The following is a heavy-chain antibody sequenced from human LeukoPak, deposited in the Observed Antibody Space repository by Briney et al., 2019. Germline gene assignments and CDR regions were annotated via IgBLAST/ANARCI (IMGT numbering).Heavy chain of an antibody. CDR3: ARSPTKRVPEDY. J-gene: IGHJ4*02. CDR2: IFHSGGT. Sequence: PSGTLSLTCAVSSGSIFSSNWWSWVRQPPGKGLEWIGQIFHSGGTTYSPSLKSRVTISVDKSKNQFSLRLTSVTAADTAVYYCARSPTKRVPEDYWGQGTLVTVSS. V-gene: IGHV4-4*02. D-gene: IGHD2-2*01. CDR1: SGSIFSSNW.